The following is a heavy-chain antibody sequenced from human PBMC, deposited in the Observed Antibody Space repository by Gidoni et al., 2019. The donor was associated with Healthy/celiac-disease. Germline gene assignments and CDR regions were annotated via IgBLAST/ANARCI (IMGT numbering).Heavy chain of an antibody. J-gene: IGHJ4*02. CDR2: ISYDGSNK. D-gene: IGHD2-15*01. CDR3: AGPYSGYCSGCGIDY. CDR1: GFTFSSYG. Sequence: QVQLVESGGGVVQPGRSLSLPCAASGFTFSSYGMHWVRQAPGKGLEWVAVISYDGSNKYYADSVKGRFTISRDNSKNTLYLQMNSLRAEDTAVYYCAGPYSGYCSGCGIDYWGQGTLVTVSS. V-gene: IGHV3-30*03.